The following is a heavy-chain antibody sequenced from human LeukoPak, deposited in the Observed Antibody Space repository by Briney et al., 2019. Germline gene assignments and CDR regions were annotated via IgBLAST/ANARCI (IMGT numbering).Heavy chain of an antibody. J-gene: IGHJ4*02. CDR2: ISSSGSTR. Sequence: GGSLRLSCAASGFTFSSYEMNWVRQAPGKGLEWVSYISSSGSTRYYADSVKGRFTISRDNAKNSLYLQMNSLRAEDTAVYYCARGYDSSGYYDPHFDYWGQGTLVTVSS. V-gene: IGHV3-48*03. CDR1: GFTFSSYE. D-gene: IGHD3-22*01. CDR3: ARGYDSSGYYDPHFDY.